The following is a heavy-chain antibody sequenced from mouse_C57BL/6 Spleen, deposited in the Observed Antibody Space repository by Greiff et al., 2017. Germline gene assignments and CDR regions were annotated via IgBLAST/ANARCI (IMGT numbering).Heavy chain of an antibody. V-gene: IGHV1-82*01. D-gene: IGHD3-2*02. CDR1: GYAFSSSW. Sequence: QLQQSGPELVKPGASVKISCKASGYAFSSSWMNWVKQRPGTGLEWVGRIYPGDGDTNYNGKFKGKATLTADKSSSTAYMQLSSLTSEDSAVYFCATDSSGSGDYWGQGTTLTVSS. CDR2: IYPGDGDT. J-gene: IGHJ2*01. CDR3: ATDSSGSGDY.